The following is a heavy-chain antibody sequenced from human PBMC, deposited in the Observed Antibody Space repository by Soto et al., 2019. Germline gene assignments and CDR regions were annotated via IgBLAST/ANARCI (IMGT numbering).Heavy chain of an antibody. V-gene: IGHV4-61*05. CDR2: IYYSGST. CDR1: GGSISSSSYY. D-gene: IGHD3-9*01. Sequence: SETLSLTCTVSGGSISSSSYYWSWIRQPPGKGLEWIGYIYYSGSTNYNPSLKSRVTISVDTSKNQFSLKLSSVTAADTAVYFCARQSHYDILTGYSYNWFDPWGQGTLVTVS. J-gene: IGHJ5*02. CDR3: ARQSHYDILTGYSYNWFDP.